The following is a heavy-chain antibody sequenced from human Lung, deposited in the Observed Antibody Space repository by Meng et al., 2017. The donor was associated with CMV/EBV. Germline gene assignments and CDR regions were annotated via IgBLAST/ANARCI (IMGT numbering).Heavy chain of an antibody. Sequence: QVRLRESCPALVKPSETLSLTCAVSGDSITNHNWWAWVRQPPGKGLEWIGEIPHRGSSAYNPSLKSRVSMSIDKSKNQFSLKLTSVTAADTAVYHCLRRSGGSVWGQGTLVTVSS. V-gene: IGHV4-4*02. D-gene: IGHD3-10*01. CDR2: IPHRGSS. CDR1: GDSITNHNW. CDR3: LRRSGGSV. J-gene: IGHJ1*01.